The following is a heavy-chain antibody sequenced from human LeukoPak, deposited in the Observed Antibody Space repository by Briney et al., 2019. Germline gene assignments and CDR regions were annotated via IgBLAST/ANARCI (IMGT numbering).Heavy chain of an antibody. J-gene: IGHJ4*02. CDR1: GYTFTSYD. V-gene: IGHV1-8*01. CDR2: MNPNSANT. D-gene: IGHD6-13*01. CDR3: ARGPPESSNSDY. Sequence: ASVKVSCKASGYTFTSYDINWVRQATGQGLEWMGWMNPNSANTGYAQKFQGRVTMTRNTSISTAYMELSSLRSEDTAVYYYARGPPESSNSDYWGQGTLVTVSS.